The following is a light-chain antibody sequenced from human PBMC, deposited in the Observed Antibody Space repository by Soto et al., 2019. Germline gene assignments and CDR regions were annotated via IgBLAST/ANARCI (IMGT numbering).Light chain of an antibody. J-gene: IGKJ1*01. CDR2: AAS. CDR1: QGIRDD. Sequence: DIQMTQSPSSLSASVGDRVTITCRASQGIRDDLGWYQQKPGKAPKRLIYAASSLQSGVPSRFSGSGSGTNFSLTISRLQPEDFATYYCQQSYDTPRTFGQGTKVDIK. V-gene: IGKV1-39*01. CDR3: QQSYDTPRT.